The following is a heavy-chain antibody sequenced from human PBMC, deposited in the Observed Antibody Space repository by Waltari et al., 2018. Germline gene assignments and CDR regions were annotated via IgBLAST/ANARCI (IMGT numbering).Heavy chain of an antibody. D-gene: IGHD6-13*01. CDR2: INPNSGGT. V-gene: IGHV1-2*04. CDR3: ARARIATADEGFDP. CDR1: GGTFSSYA. Sequence: QVQLVQSGAEVKKPGSSVKVSCKASGGTFSSYAISWVRQAPGQGLEWMGWINPNSGGTNYAQKLQGWVTMTRDTSISTAYMELSRLRSDDTAVYYCARARIATADEGFDPWGQGTLVTVSS. J-gene: IGHJ5*02.